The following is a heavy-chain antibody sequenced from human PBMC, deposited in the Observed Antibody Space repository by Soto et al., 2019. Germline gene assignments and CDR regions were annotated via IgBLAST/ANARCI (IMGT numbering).Heavy chain of an antibody. V-gene: IGHV1-8*01. J-gene: IGHJ1*01. CDR1: GYLFTSSD. D-gene: IGHD3-16*01. Sequence: QVQLVQSGAEVKKPGASVKVSCKASGYLFTSSDINWVRQATGQGLEWMGWLNPTTGNTGYAQNFQGRVTMTGNTSISTAYMELSSLKSEDTAVYYCTRWRIMITFGGAIIIEYWGQGSLVTVSS. CDR3: TRWRIMITFGGAIIIEY. CDR2: LNPTTGNT.